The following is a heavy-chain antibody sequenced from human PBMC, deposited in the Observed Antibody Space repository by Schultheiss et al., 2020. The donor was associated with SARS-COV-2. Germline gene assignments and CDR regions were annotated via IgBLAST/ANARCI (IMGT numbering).Heavy chain of an antibody. J-gene: IGHJ4*02. CDR3: ARDSSSGWYRFDY. CDR1: GFTFSSYS. CDR2: VSWNGSRT. Sequence: GGSLRLSCAASGFTFSSYSMNWVRQAPGKGLEWVSGVSWNGSRTHYADSVKGRFTISRDNSKNTLYLQMNSLRAEDTAVYYCARDSSSGWYRFDYWGQGTLVTVSS. D-gene: IGHD6-19*01. V-gene: IGHV3-19*01.